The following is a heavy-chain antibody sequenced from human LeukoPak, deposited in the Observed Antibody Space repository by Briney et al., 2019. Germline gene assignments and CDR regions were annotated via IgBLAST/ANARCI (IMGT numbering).Heavy chain of an antibody. Sequence: SETLSLTCTVSGDSISSGFYYWSWIRQPAGKGLEWIGHIYTSGSTNYNPSLNSRVTMSLDTSKNQISLKVTSVTAADMAMYYRARDEAHHAPPNYYYYMAVWGKGTTVTISS. CDR1: GDSISSGFYY. J-gene: IGHJ6*03. D-gene: IGHD1-14*01. CDR3: ARDEAHHAPPNYYYYMAV. V-gene: IGHV4-61*09. CDR2: IYTSGST.